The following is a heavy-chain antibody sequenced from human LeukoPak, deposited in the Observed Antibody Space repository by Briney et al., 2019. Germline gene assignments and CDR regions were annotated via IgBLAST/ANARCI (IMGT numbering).Heavy chain of an antibody. Sequence: SETLSLTCTVSGYSISSGYYWGWIRQPPGKGLEWIGSIYHSGSTYYNPSLKSRVTISVDTSKNQFSLKLSSVTAADTAVYYCARDRVVRGVIGAFDIWGQGTMVTVSS. CDR1: GYSISSGYY. CDR2: IYHSGST. J-gene: IGHJ3*02. CDR3: ARDRVVRGVIGAFDI. V-gene: IGHV4-38-2*02. D-gene: IGHD3-10*01.